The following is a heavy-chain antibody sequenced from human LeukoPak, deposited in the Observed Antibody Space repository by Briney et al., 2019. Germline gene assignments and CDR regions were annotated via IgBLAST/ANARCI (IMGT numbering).Heavy chain of an antibody. CDR2: IIPIFGTA. J-gene: IGHJ3*02. D-gene: IGHD5-12*01. CDR1: GGTFSSYA. Sequence: SVKVSCKASGGTFSSYAVSWVRQAPGQGREWMGGIIPIFGTANYAQKFQGRVTITADESTSTAYTELSSLRSEDTAVYYCARPYGGYVDDAFDIWGQGTMVTVSS. CDR3: ARPYGGYVDDAFDI. V-gene: IGHV1-69*01.